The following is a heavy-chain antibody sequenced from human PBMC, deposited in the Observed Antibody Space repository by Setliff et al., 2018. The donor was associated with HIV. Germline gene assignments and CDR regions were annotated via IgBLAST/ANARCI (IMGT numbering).Heavy chain of an antibody. J-gene: IGHJ4*01. CDR2: IVPMLGTP. CDR1: GYIFTSYG. CDR3: ARGALLAVFDFDH. Sequence: SVKVSCKASGYIFTSYGISWVRQAPGQGLEWMGGIVPMLGTPSYAQKFQGRVTITADESTTTVYMELSSLRSDDTAVYFCARGALLAVFDFDHWGHGTQVTVSS. D-gene: IGHD3-10*01. V-gene: IGHV1-69*13.